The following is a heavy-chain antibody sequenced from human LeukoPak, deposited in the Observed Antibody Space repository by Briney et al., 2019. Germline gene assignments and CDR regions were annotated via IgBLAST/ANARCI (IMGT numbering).Heavy chain of an antibody. Sequence: ASVKVSCKASGYTFTGYYMHWVRQAPGQGLEWMGWINPNSGGTNYAQKFQGRVTMTRDTSISTAYMELSRLRSDDTAVYYCARARLEVVITSFDYWGQGTLVTASS. D-gene: IGHD3-22*01. CDR2: INPNSGGT. CDR3: ARARLEVVITSFDY. J-gene: IGHJ4*02. CDR1: GYTFTGYY. V-gene: IGHV1-2*02.